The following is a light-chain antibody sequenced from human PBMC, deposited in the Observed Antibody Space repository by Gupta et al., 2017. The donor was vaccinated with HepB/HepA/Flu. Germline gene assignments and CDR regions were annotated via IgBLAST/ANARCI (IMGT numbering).Light chain of an antibody. Sequence: ELVLTQPPATLSLSPGERATLSCRASQSVSSYLAWYQQKPGQAPRLLIYDASNRATGIPARFSGSGSGTDFTLTISRLEPEDFAVYYCQQRSNWMTFGQGTRLEIK. V-gene: IGKV3-11*01. CDR1: QSVSSY. CDR2: DAS. J-gene: IGKJ5*01. CDR3: QQRSNWMT.